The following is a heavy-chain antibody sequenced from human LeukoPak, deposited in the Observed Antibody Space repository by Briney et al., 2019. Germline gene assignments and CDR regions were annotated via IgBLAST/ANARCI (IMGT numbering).Heavy chain of an antibody. Sequence: GGSLRLSCAASGFTFSRSTMTWVRQGPGTGLEFVASIIYSGGATYYADSVKGRFTISRDNSKNTLYLQMNSLRAEDTALYYCAKDGLYYDGSEHVYYFDSWGQGTLVTVSS. J-gene: IGHJ4*02. CDR3: AKDGLYYDGSEHVYYFDS. V-gene: IGHV3-23*01. D-gene: IGHD3-22*01. CDR2: IIYSGGAT. CDR1: GFTFSRST.